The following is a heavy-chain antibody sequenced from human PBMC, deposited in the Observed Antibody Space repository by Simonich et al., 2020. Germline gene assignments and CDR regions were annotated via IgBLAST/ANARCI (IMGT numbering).Heavy chain of an antibody. CDR2: IYYCWDT. V-gene: IGHV4-39*01. CDR1: GGSISSSSYF. CDR3: ARHAGFAFDI. Sequence: QLQLQESGPGLVKPSETLSLTCTFSGGSISSSSYFWGCIRQPPGKGLEWIGSIYYCWDTYTNPSLKSRVTISVDTSKNQFSLKLCSVTAADTAVYYCARHAGFAFDIWGQGTMVTVSS. D-gene: IGHD6-13*01. J-gene: IGHJ3*02.